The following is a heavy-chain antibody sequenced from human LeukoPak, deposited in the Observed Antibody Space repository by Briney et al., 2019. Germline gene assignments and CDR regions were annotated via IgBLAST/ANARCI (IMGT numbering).Heavy chain of an antibody. Sequence: SETLSLTCAVYGGSFSGYYWSWIRQPPGKGLEWIGEINHSGSTNYTPSLKSRVPISVHTPNNQFSLKLRSVTAADTAVYGCARGGGDCSSTSCYAFDIWGQGTMVTVSS. D-gene: IGHD2-2*01. CDR1: GGSFSGYY. CDR2: INHSGST. V-gene: IGHV4-34*01. CDR3: ARGGGDCSSTSCYAFDI. J-gene: IGHJ3*02.